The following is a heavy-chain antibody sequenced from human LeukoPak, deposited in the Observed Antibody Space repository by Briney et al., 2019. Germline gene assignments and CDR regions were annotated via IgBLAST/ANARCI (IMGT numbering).Heavy chain of an antibody. Sequence: GGSLRLSCAVSGFTSSSYWMSWVRQAPGKGLERVANIKQDGSEKYYVDSVKGRFTISRDNAKNSLYLQMNSLRAEDTAVYYCARAPYCIGGSCRFDYWGQGTLVTVSS. J-gene: IGHJ4*02. CDR1: GFTSSSYW. CDR3: ARAPYCIGGSCRFDY. CDR2: IKQDGSEK. D-gene: IGHD2-15*01. V-gene: IGHV3-7*03.